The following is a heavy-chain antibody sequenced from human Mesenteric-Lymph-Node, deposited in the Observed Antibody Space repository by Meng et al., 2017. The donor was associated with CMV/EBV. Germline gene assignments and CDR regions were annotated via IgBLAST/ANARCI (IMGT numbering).Heavy chain of an antibody. D-gene: IGHD3-22*01. Sequence: LRLSCSVSGGSISRVGSYWTWIRQHPERGLEWIGYTYYSENTFYNPSLKSRAIISVDTSKNQLSLKLSSVTAADTAVYYCARVKYYSDSSGYRPYGLDVWGQGTTVTVSS. CDR2: TYYSENT. CDR1: GGSISRVGSY. V-gene: IGHV4-31*03. CDR3: ARVKYYSDSSGYRPYGLDV. J-gene: IGHJ6*02.